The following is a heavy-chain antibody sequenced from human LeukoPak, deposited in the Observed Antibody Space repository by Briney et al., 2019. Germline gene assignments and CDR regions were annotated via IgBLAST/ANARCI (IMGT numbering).Heavy chain of an antibody. Sequence: SETLSLTCTVSGGSITSANYYWACIRQPPGKGLEWIGSIYYTGGTYYNPSLKSRVTIPVDTSKNQFSLNLSSVTAADTAVYYCARVSDGRAFDYWGQRTLVTVSS. CDR2: IYYTGGT. CDR1: GGSITSANYY. V-gene: IGHV4-39*07. CDR3: ARVSDGRAFDY. J-gene: IGHJ4*02. D-gene: IGHD1-26*01.